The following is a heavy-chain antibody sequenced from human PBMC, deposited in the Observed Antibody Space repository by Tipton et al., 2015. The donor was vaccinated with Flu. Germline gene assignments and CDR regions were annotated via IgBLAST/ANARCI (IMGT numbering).Heavy chain of an antibody. V-gene: IGHV3-23*01. Sequence: SLRLSCAASGFAFSSFYMAWVRQAPGQGPEWVSGISDSGGNTYYAESVRGRFTISRDNSKNTMYLQMNRLRADDTAVYYCTNLPAIAVPDDGTDIWGQGTTVTVSS. CDR2: ISDSGGNT. J-gene: IGHJ6*02. CDR3: TNLPAIAVPDDGTDI. D-gene: IGHD6-19*01. CDR1: GFAFSSFY.